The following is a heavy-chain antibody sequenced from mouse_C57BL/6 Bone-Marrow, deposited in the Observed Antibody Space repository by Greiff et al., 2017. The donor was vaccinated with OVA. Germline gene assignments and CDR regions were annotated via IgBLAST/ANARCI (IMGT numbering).Heavy chain of an antibody. CDR2: SRNKANDYTT. D-gene: IGHD2-4*01. CDR1: GFTFSDFY. Sequence: EVHLVESGGGLVQSGRSLRLSCATSGFTFSDFYMEWVRQAPGKGLEWIAASRNKANDYTTEYSASVKGRFIVSRDTSQSILYLQMNALRAEDTAIYYGARDGGDYDAWFAYWGQGTLVTVSA. CDR3: ARDGGDYDAWFAY. V-gene: IGHV7-1*01. J-gene: IGHJ3*01.